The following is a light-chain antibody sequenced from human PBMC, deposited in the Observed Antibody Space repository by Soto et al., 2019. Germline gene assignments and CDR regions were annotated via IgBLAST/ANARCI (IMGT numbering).Light chain of an antibody. V-gene: IGLV2-14*01. J-gene: IGLJ1*01. CDR2: EVS. Sequence: QSVLTQPASVSGSPGQSITISCTGTSTDVGGYNYVSWFQQHPGKAPKLMLYEVSNRPSGVSDRFSGSKSGNTASLTISGLQAEDEADYYCSSYTSGSPYVFGTGTKLTVL. CDR1: STDVGGYNY. CDR3: SSYTSGSPYV.